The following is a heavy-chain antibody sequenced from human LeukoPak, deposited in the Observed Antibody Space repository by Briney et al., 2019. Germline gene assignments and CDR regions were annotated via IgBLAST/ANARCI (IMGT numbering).Heavy chain of an antibody. V-gene: IGHV3-48*01. CDR2: ISTSSSTT. D-gene: IGHD6-19*01. J-gene: IGHJ4*02. Sequence: GGSLRLSCAASGFTFSDYYMNWVRQAPGKGLEWVSYISTSSSTTYYADSVKGRFTISRDNAKKSLFLQMNSLRAEDTAVYYCARRLRSGWYYFDYWGQGTLVTVSS. CDR3: ARRLRSGWYYFDY. CDR1: GFTFSDYY.